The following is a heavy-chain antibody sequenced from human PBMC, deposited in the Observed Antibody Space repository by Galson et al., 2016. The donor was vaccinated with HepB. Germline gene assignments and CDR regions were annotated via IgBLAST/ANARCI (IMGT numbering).Heavy chain of an antibody. CDR2: INWNGGNT. Sequence: SLRLSCAASAFSFRSYAMHWVRQAPGKGLEWVSGINWNGGNTGYADSVKGRFAISRDNAKNSLYLQMNSLRAEDTALYHCARAGEGSGTYYSAMDVWGKGTTVTVSS. V-gene: IGHV3-20*01. J-gene: IGHJ6*04. CDR3: ARAGEGSGTYYSAMDV. CDR1: AFSFRSYA. D-gene: IGHD3-10*01.